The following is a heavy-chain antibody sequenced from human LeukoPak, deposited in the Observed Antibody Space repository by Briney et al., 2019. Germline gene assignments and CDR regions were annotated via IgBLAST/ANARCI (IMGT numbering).Heavy chain of an antibody. CDR1: GGSISSYY. CDR2: IYYSGST. V-gene: IGHV4-59*08. J-gene: IGHJ4*02. D-gene: IGHD6-19*01. CDR3: ATFSSGWYYFDY. Sequence: SETLSLTCTVSGGSISSYYWSWIRQPPGKGLEWIGYIYYSGSTNYNPSLKSRVTISVDTSKNHFSLKLSSVTAADTAVYYCATFSSGWYYFDYWGQGTLVTVSS.